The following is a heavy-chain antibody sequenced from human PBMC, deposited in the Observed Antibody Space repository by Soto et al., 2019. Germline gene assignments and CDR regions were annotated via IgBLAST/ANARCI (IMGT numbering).Heavy chain of an antibody. CDR2: INHSGST. D-gene: IGHD3-3*01. V-gene: IGHV4-34*01. CDR3: ARVPNYDFWSGSPFDY. CDR1: GGSFSGYY. J-gene: IGHJ4*02. Sequence: SETLSLTCAVYGGSFSGYYWSWTRQPPGKGLEWIGEINHSGSTNYNPSLKSRVTISVDTSKNQFSLKLSSVTAADTAVYYCARVPNYDFWSGSPFDYWGQGTLVTVSS.